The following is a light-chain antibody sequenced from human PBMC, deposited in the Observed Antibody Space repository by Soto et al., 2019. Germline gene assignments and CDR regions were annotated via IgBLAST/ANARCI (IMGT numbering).Light chain of an antibody. CDR3: QQYNSYGYT. J-gene: IGKJ2*01. Sequence: DIQMTQSPSTLSASVGDRVTITCRASQSISSWLAWYQQKPGKAPKLLIYDASSLESGVPSRFSGSGSGTEFTLPISSLQPDDFAPYYCQQYNSYGYTVGQGTKLEIK. CDR2: DAS. V-gene: IGKV1-5*01. CDR1: QSISSW.